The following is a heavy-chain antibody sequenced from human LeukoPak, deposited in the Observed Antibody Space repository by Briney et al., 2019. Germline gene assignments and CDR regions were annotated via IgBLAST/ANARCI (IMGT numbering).Heavy chain of an antibody. V-gene: IGHV4-38-2*02. D-gene: IGHD1-26*01. Sequence: PSETLSLTCAVSGYSISSGYYWGWIRQPPGKGLEWIGSIYHSGSTYYNPSLKRRVTISVDTSKNQFSLKLSSVTAAATAVYYCARDLGSTAFDIWGQGTMVTVSS. CDR1: GYSISSGYY. J-gene: IGHJ3*02. CDR2: IYHSGST. CDR3: ARDLGSTAFDI.